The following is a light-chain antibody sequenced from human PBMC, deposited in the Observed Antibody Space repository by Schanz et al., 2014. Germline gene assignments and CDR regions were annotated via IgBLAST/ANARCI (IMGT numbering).Light chain of an antibody. V-gene: IGKV1-39*01. J-gene: IGKJ4*01. CDR3: QQSFSTPLT. Sequence: DIQMTQSPSSLSASVGDRVTITCRASQSISSYLNWYQKKPGKAPKVLIYAASSLQSGVPSRFSGSGSGTYFTLTIGSLRAEDFATYYCQQSFSTPLTFGGGTKVEIK. CDR1: QSISSY. CDR2: AAS.